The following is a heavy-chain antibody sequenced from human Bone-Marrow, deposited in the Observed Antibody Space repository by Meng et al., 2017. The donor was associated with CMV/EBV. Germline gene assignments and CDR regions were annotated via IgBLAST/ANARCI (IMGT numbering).Heavy chain of an antibody. Sequence: AGSLRLSCAVYGGSFSGYYWSWIRQPPGKGLEWIGEINHSGSTNYNPSLKRRVTISVDTSKIQFSLKLSSVTAADTAVYYCARGNVLRFFSPAPEAFDIWGQGTMVTVSS. CDR1: GGSFSGYY. D-gene: IGHD3-3*01. CDR2: INHSGST. CDR3: ARGNVLRFFSPAPEAFDI. V-gene: IGHV4-34*01. J-gene: IGHJ3*02.